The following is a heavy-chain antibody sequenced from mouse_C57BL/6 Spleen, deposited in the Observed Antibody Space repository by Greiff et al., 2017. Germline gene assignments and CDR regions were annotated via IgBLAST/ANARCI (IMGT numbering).Heavy chain of an antibody. CDR2: IYPGSGST. V-gene: IGHV1-55*01. CDR3: ARWITTVGDYFDY. D-gene: IGHD1-1*01. Sequence: QVQLQQPGAELVKPGASVKMSCKASGYTFTGYWITWVKQRPGQGLEWIGDIYPGSGSTNYNEKFKSKATLTVDTSSSTAYMQLSSLTSEDAAVDDCARWITTVGDYFDYWGQGTTLTVSS. J-gene: IGHJ2*01. CDR1: GYTFTGYW.